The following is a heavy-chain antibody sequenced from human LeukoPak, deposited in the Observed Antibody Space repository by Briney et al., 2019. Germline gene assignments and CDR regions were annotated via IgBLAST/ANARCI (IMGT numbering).Heavy chain of an antibody. V-gene: IGHV4-39*07. Sequence: PSETLSLTCTVSSGSISNSRYYWGWIRQPPGKGLECIGTIYYTGSTYYNPALKSRVTISVDTSKNQFSLNLSSVTAADTAVYYCARDRKYDWYFDLWGRGTLVTVSS. D-gene: IGHD2-2*01. CDR2: IYYTGST. J-gene: IGHJ2*01. CDR1: SGSISNSRYY. CDR3: ARDRKYDWYFDL.